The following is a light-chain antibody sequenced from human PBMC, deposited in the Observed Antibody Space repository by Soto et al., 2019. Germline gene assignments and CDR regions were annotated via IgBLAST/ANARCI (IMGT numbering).Light chain of an antibody. CDR3: QQRSSWPPT. J-gene: IGKJ5*01. Sequence: VLTQSPATLSVSPGEGATLSCSASQSVSSNYLAWYQQKPGQAPRLLIYGASSRATGIPARFSGSGSGTDFTLTISSLEPEDFAVYYCQQRSSWPPTFGQGTRVEI. V-gene: IGKV3D-20*02. CDR2: GAS. CDR1: QSVSSNY.